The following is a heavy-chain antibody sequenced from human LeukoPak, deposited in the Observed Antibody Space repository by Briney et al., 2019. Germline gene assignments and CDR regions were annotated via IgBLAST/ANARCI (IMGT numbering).Heavy chain of an antibody. CDR3: AKETGELPIYDY. CDR1: GFTFSSYG. V-gene: IGHV3-30*18. J-gene: IGHJ4*02. Sequence: GGSLRLSCAASGFTFSSYGMRWVRQAPGKGLEWVAVISYDGSNKYYADSVKGRFTISRDNSKNTLYLQMNSLRAEDTAVYYCAKETGELPIYDYWDQGTLVTVSS. CDR2: ISYDGSNK. D-gene: IGHD1-26*01.